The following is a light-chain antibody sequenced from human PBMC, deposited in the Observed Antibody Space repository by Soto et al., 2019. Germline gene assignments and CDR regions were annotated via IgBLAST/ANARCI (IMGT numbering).Light chain of an antibody. CDR2: RNN. CDR1: SSNIGSNY. V-gene: IGLV1-47*01. Sequence: QSVLTQPPSASGTPGQRVTISCSGSSSNIGSNYVYWYQQLPGTAPKLLIYRNNQRPSGVPDRVSGSKSGTSASLAISGLRSEDEADYYCSTWDASLSGRVFGGGTKLTVL. CDR3: STWDASLSGRV. J-gene: IGLJ3*02.